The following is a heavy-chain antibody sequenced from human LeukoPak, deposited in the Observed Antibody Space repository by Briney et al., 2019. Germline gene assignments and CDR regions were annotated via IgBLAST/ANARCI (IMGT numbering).Heavy chain of an antibody. Sequence: ASVKVSCKASGYTFTSHTIHWVRQAPGQRLEWMGWINTGNGNTKYSQKFQGRVTITRDTSASTAYMELSSLRSEDTAVYYCARVGFNGRLGPPAAIDIWGQGTMVTVSS. D-gene: IGHD3/OR15-3a*01. CDR3: ARVGFNGRLGPPAAIDI. V-gene: IGHV1-3*04. CDR2: INTGNGNT. CDR1: GYTFTSHT. J-gene: IGHJ3*02.